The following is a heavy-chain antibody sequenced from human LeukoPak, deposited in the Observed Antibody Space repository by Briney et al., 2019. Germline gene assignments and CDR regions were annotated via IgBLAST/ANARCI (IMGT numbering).Heavy chain of an antibody. Sequence: ASVKVSCKASGGTFSSYAISWVRQAPGQGLGWMGGIIPIFGTANYAQKFQGRVTITADKSTSTAYMELSSLRSEDTAVYYCARTRSSSSSWYGQFDYWGQGTLVTVSS. J-gene: IGHJ4*02. D-gene: IGHD6-13*01. V-gene: IGHV1-69*06. CDR2: IIPIFGTA. CDR1: GGTFSSYA. CDR3: ARTRSSSSSWYGQFDY.